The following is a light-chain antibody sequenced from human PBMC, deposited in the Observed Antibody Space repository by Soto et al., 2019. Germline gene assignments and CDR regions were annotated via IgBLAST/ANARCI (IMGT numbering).Light chain of an antibody. Sequence: DIQMTQSPSSLSASVGDRVTITCRASQSISSYLNWYQQKPGKAPKILIYVASSLQSGVPSRFSGSGSGTDFTLTISSLQPEDFATYYCQQSYRTPTTFGQGTKVDIK. CDR1: QSISSY. J-gene: IGKJ1*01. CDR3: QQSYRTPTT. CDR2: VAS. V-gene: IGKV1-39*01.